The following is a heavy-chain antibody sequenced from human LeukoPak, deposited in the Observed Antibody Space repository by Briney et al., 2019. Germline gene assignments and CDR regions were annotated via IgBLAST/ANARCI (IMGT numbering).Heavy chain of an antibody. Sequence: GGSLRLSCAVSGFTFSSYWMYWVRQAPGKGLEWVANIKQDGSEIYYVDSVKGRFTISRDNTKNSLYLRMNSLRAEDAALYYCAAGDAIDYWGQGTLVSVSS. J-gene: IGHJ4*02. CDR1: GFTFSSYW. CDR3: AAGDAIDY. CDR2: IKQDGSEI. V-gene: IGHV3-7*01. D-gene: IGHD3-9*01.